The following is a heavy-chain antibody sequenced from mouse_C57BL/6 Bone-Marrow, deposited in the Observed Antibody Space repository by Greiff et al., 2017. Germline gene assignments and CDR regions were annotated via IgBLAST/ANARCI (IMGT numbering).Heavy chain of an antibody. CDR2: IYPRDGST. CDR3: ARDYGSRYWYFDV. CDR1: GYTFTSYD. Sequence: QVQLQQSGPELVKPGASVKLSCKASGYTFTSYDINWVKQRPGQGLEWIGWIYPRDGSTKYTEKFKGKATLTVDTSSSTAYMELHSLTSEDSAVYCCARDYGSRYWYFDVWGTGTTVTVSS. V-gene: IGHV1-85*01. D-gene: IGHD1-1*01. J-gene: IGHJ1*03.